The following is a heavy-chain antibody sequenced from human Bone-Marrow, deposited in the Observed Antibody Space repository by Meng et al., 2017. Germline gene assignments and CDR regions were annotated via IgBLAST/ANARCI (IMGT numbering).Heavy chain of an antibody. CDR3: ARFALLDY. D-gene: IGHD3-10*01. J-gene: IGHJ4*02. CDR1: GFTFSSYW. CDR2: INTDGTTT. Sequence: EGRVVESGGGLVQPGGSLRLSCAASGFTFSSYWMHWVRQTPGKGLVWVSRINTDGTTTTYADSVKGRFTISRDNSKNTLYLQMNSLRAEDMAVYYCARFALLDYWGQGTLVTVSS. V-gene: IGHV3-74*01.